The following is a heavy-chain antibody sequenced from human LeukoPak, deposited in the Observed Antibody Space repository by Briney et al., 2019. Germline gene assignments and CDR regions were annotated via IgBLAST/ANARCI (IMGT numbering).Heavy chain of an antibody. CDR1: GGSFSGYY. CDR3: ARFNMVRGVDY. Sequence: SETLSLTCAVYGGSFSGYYWSWIRQPPGKGLEWIGEINHSGSTNYNPSLKSRVTISVDTSKNQFSLKLSSVTAADTAVYYCARFNMVRGVDYWGQGTLVTVSS. CDR2: INHSGST. V-gene: IGHV4-34*01. D-gene: IGHD3-10*01. J-gene: IGHJ4*02.